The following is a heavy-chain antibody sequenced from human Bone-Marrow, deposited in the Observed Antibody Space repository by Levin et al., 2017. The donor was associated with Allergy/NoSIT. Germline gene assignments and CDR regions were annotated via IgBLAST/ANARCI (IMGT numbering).Heavy chain of an antibody. Sequence: QAGGSLRLSCAASGFTFSSYAMHWVRQAPGKGLEWVAVISYDGSNKYYADSVKGRFTISRDNSKNTLYLQMNSLRAEDTAVYYCARDREWELLLLPGDYWGQGTLVTVSS. CDR1: GFTFSSYA. D-gene: IGHD1-26*01. CDR3: ARDREWELLLLPGDY. CDR2: ISYDGSNK. V-gene: IGHV3-30-3*01. J-gene: IGHJ4*02.